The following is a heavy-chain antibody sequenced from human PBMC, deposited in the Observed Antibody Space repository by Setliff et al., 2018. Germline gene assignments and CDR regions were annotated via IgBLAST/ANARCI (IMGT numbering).Heavy chain of an antibody. Sequence: PSETLSLTCTVSGDSISSSRYYWAWIRQPPGKGLEWIGNIYYSGSTTYYNPSLESRVTIIMETSKNRFSLWLTSVTAADAAAYYCVRTTRSTGFYGQGVAYYMDVWDKGTTVTVSS. J-gene: IGHJ6*03. V-gene: IGHV4-39*07. CDR1: GDSISSSRYY. CDR2: IYYSGSTT. D-gene: IGHD2-8*02. CDR3: VRTTRSTGFYGQGVAYYMDV.